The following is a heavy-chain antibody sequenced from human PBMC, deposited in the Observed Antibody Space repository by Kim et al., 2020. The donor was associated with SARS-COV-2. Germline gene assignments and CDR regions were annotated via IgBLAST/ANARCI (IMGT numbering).Heavy chain of an antibody. J-gene: IGHJ6*03. CDR1: GYTFTSYD. CDR3: ARGNRGPLLNDYGDYEGTKVYYYYYYMDV. V-gene: IGHV1-8*01. Sequence: ASVKVSCKASGYTFTSYDINWVRQATGQGLEWMGWMNPNSGNTGYAQKFQGRVTMTRNTSISTAYMELSSLRSEDTAVYYCARGNRGPLLNDYGDYEGTKVYYYYYYMDVWGKGTTVTVSS. CDR2: MNPNSGNT. D-gene: IGHD4-17*01.